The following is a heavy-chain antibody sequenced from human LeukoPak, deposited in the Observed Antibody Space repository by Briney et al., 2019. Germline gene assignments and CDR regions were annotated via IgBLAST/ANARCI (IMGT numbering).Heavy chain of an antibody. Sequence: ASVKVSCKASGYTFTGYYMHWVRQAPGQGLEWMGWINPNSGGTNYAQKFQGRVTMTRDTSISTAYMELSRLRSDDTAVYYCARADLLRLGELSLRFDPWGQGTLVTVSS. CDR2: INPNSGGT. J-gene: IGHJ5*02. D-gene: IGHD3-16*02. CDR3: ARADLLRLGELSLRFDP. CDR1: GYTFTGYY. V-gene: IGHV1-2*02.